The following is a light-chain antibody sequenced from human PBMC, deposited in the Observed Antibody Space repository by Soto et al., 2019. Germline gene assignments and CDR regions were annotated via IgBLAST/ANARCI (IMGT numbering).Light chain of an antibody. CDR1: QSLTHSSGYNY. Sequence: EIVLTQSPLSLSVSPGEPASISCRSSQSLTHSSGYNYLDWYPLKSGQPPQLVIYLGSNRGSGVPDRFSGSGSGTHFTLTISRVETEDAGVYFCMQPLQTLITFGQGTRLEIQ. J-gene: IGKJ5*01. V-gene: IGKV2-28*01. CDR3: MQPLQTLIT. CDR2: LGS.